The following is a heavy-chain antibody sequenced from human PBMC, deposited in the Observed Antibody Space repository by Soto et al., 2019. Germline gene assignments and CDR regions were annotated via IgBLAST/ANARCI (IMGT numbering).Heavy chain of an antibody. CDR2: IGASGDIT. V-gene: IGHV3-23*01. J-gene: IGHJ4*02. CDR3: AKDDFTDRGDDYFDY. Sequence: GSLRLSCAASGFSFTNFAMIFFRHSAGKGLEWVAGIGASGDITWYADSVKGRLSISRDNSKNTLYLQLNSLRFEDTAVYYCAKDDFTDRGDDYFDYWGPGTLVTVSS. D-gene: IGHD2-21*02. CDR1: GFSFTNFA.